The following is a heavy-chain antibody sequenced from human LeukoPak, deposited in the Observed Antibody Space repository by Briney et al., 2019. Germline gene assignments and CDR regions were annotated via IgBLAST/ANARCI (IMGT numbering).Heavy chain of an antibody. D-gene: IGHD2-2*01. CDR3: ARDAGHQLSRRNYYAMDV. J-gene: IGHJ6*02. V-gene: IGHV4-39*07. CDR2: IYYGGST. Sequence: PSETLSLTCTVSGGSISSSTYYWGWIRQPPGKGLEWIESIYYGGSTYYNSSLKSRVTISVDISKNQFSLKVSSVTAADTAVYYCARDAGHQLSRRNYYAMDVWGQGTTVTVSS. CDR1: GGSISSSTYY.